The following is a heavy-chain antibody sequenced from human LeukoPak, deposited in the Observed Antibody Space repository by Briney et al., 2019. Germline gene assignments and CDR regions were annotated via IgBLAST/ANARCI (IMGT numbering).Heavy chain of an antibody. V-gene: IGHV3-74*01. J-gene: IGHJ1*01. CDR3: TADTFGARGS. D-gene: IGHD5-12*01. CDR2: INPDGSST. CDR1: GFSFSNYW. Sequence: PGGSLRLSCAASGFSFSNYWMHWVRQTPGKGLVWVSRINPDGSSTSYADSVKGRFTISRDNAKNTLYLQMNSLRADDTAVYHCTADTFGARGSWGQGTPVTVSS.